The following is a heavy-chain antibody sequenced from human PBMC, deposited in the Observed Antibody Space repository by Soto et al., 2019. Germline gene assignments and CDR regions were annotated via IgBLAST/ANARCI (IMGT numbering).Heavy chain of an antibody. J-gene: IGHJ2*01. Sequence: QVQLVESGGGVVQPGRSLRLSCEASGFTFSRYGMHWVRQAPGKGLEWVAVISYDGNNQYYADSMKGRFTISRDNSKNTLSLQMNSLRPEDTAVYYCAKEHDDYGDYFALWGRGTLVIVSS. D-gene: IGHD4-17*01. CDR2: ISYDGNNQ. CDR1: GFTFSRYG. V-gene: IGHV3-30*18. CDR3: AKEHDDYGDYFAL.